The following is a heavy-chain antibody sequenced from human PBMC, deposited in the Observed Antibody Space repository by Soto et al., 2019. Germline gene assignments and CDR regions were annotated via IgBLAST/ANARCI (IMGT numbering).Heavy chain of an antibody. CDR1: GFTFRNYG. D-gene: IGHD3-3*01. Sequence: PGGSLRLSCAASGFTFRNYGMHWVRQAPGKGLEWVAVIWYDGSNKYYADYVKGRFTISRDNSKNTLYLQMNSLRAEDTAIYYCARVGDFWSGFYYYLDYWGQGT. V-gene: IGHV3-33*01. CDR2: IWYDGSNK. CDR3: ARVGDFWSGFYYYLDY. J-gene: IGHJ4*02.